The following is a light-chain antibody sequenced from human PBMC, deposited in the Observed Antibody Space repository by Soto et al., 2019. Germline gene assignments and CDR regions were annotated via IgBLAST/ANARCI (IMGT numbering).Light chain of an antibody. Sequence: DIQMTQSPSTLSASIGDRLTITCRASQSISSWLAWYQLKPGKAPKLLISKASGLESGVPSRFSGSGSGTEFTLTISSLQPDDFATYFCQHYSNYPWTFGQGTKLEI. V-gene: IGKV1-5*03. J-gene: IGKJ1*01. CDR1: QSISSW. CDR3: QHYSNYPWT. CDR2: KAS.